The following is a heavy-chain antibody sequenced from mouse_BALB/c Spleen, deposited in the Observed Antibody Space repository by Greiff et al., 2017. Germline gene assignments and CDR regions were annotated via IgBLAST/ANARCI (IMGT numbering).Heavy chain of an antibody. V-gene: IGHV5-6-4*01. CDR2: ISSGGSYT. CDR3: TRVFDYGNFDY. J-gene: IGHJ2*01. D-gene: IGHD2-4*01. CDR1: GFTFSSYT. Sequence: EVHLVESGGGLVKPGGSLKLSCAASGFTFSSYTMSWVRQTPEKRLEWVATISSGGSYTYYPDSVKGRFTISRDNAKNTLYLQMSSLKSEDTAMYYCTRVFDYGNFDYWGQGTTLTVSS.